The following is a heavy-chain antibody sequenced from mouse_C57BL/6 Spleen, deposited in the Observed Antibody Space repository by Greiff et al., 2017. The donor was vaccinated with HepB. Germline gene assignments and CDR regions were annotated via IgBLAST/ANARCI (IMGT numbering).Heavy chain of an antibody. CDR3: ARERPQTGYFDY. D-gene: IGHD4-1*01. Sequence: QVQLKESGAELARPGASVKLSCKASGYTFTSYGISWVKQRTGQGLEWIGEIYPRSGNTYYNEKFKGKATLTADKSSSTAYMELRSLTSEDSAVYFCARERPQTGYFDYWGQGTTLTVSS. V-gene: IGHV1-81*01. CDR1: GYTFTSYG. CDR2: IYPRSGNT. J-gene: IGHJ2*01.